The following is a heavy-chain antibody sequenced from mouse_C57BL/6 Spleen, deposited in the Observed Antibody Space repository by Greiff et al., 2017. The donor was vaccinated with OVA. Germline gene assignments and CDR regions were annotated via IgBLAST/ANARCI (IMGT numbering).Heavy chain of an antibody. D-gene: IGHD1-1*01. CDR2: ISSGGSYT. CDR3: ARGGSSSYCFDY. J-gene: IGHJ2*01. CDR1: GFTFSSYG. Sequence: VKLVESGGDLVKPGGSLKLSCAASGFTFSSYGMSWVRQTPDKRLEWVATISSGGSYTYYPDSVKGRFTISRDNAKNTLYLQMSSLKSEDTAMYYCARGGSSSYCFDYWGQGTTLTVSS. V-gene: IGHV5-6*02.